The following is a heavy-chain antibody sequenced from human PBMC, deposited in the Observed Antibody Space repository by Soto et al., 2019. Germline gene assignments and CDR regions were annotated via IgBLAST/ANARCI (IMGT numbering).Heavy chain of an antibody. V-gene: IGHV1-69*13. CDR1: GGTFSSYA. CDR3: ARAGNTYYYGSGSYYRYGMDV. Sequence: ASVKVSCKASGGTFSSYAISWVRQAPGQGLEWMGGIIPIFGTANYAQKFQGRVTITADEPTSTAYMELSSLRSEDTAVYYCARAGNTYYYGSGSYYRYGMDVWGQGTTVTVSS. J-gene: IGHJ6*02. D-gene: IGHD3-10*01. CDR2: IIPIFGTA.